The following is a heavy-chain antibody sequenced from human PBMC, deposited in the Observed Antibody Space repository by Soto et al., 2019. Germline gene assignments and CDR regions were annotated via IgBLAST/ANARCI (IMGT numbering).Heavy chain of an antibody. J-gene: IGHJ5*02. Sequence: GGSLRLSCAASGFMFNDYGMSWVRQAPGKGLQWVSTIHPSGVNTHYAESVKGRFTISRDNSKNTLYLQMNSLRADDTAVYYCAKDPSTGSADLWGQGTLVTVSS. CDR3: AKDPSTGSADL. D-gene: IGHD3-9*01. CDR2: IHPSGVNT. CDR1: GFMFNDYG. V-gene: IGHV3-23*01.